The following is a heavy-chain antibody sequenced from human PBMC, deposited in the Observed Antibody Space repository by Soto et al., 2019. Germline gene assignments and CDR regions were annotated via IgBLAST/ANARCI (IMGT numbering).Heavy chain of an antibody. Sequence: QVQLVQSGAEVKKPGASVKVSCEASGYTFTSYTMHWVRQAPGQRLEWMGWINAGNGNTKYSQKFQGRVTITRDTSASTAYMELRSLRSEDTAVYYCAPLCGGACYSSDYWGQGTLVTVSS. D-gene: IGHD2-21*02. J-gene: IGHJ4*02. V-gene: IGHV1-3*01. CDR1: GYTFTSYT. CDR3: APLCGGACYSSDY. CDR2: INAGNGNT.